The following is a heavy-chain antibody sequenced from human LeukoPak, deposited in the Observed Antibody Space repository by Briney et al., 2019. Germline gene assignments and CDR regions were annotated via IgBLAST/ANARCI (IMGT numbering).Heavy chain of an antibody. J-gene: IGHJ4*02. Sequence: GGSLRLSCAASGFTFSSYSMNWVRQAPGKGLEWVSSISSSSSYIYYANSVKGRFTISRDNAKNSLYLQMNSLRAEDTAVYYCARDFAVAADYWGQGTLVTVSS. CDR2: ISSSSSYI. V-gene: IGHV3-21*01. CDR3: ARDFAVAADY. CDR1: GFTFSSYS. D-gene: IGHD6-19*01.